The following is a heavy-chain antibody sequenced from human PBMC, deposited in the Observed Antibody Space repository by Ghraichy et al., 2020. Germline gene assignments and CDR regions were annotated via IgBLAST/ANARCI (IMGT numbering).Heavy chain of an antibody. Sequence: NLSLTCAVYGGSFSGYYWSWIRQPPGKGLEWIGEINHSGSTNYNPSLKSRVTISVDTSKNQFSLKLSSVTAADTAVYYCARTIMITFGGPPPDAFDIWGQGTMVTVSS. D-gene: IGHD3-16*01. J-gene: IGHJ3*02. CDR3: ARTIMITFGGPPPDAFDI. V-gene: IGHV4-34*01. CDR2: INHSGST. CDR1: GGSFSGYY.